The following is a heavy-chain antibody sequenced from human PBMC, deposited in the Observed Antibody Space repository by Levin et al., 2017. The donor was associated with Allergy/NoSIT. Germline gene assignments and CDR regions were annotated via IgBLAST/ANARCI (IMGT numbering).Heavy chain of an antibody. CDR3: ASGGGSYNY. CDR1: GFIFSRYA. D-gene: IGHD1-26*01. Sequence: LSLTCAASGFIFSRYAMNWVRQSPGKGLEWISSITSSGSYINYADSVKGRFTISRDNAKKSLYLQMSGLRGDDSAVYYCASGGGSYNYWGQGTLVTVSS. CDR2: ITSSGSYI. J-gene: IGHJ4*02. V-gene: IGHV3-21*01.